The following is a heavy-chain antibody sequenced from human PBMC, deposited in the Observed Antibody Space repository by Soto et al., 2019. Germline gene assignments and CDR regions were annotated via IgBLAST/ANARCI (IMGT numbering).Heavy chain of an antibody. CDR2: IYHSGRT. Sequence: SETLSLTCTVSGGSISNGYYYWSWVRQNPGKGLEWIGHIYHSGRTYYNPSLKSRVTISVGTSMNQFSLNLSSMTAADTAVYYCARWVEVSLDYFDSWGQGTPVTVSS. CDR1: GGSISNGYYY. V-gene: IGHV4-31*03. D-gene: IGHD2-15*01. CDR3: ARWVEVSLDYFDS. J-gene: IGHJ4*02.